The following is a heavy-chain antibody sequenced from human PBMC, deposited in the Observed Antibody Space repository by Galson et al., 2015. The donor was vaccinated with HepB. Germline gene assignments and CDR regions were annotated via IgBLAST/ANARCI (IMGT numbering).Heavy chain of an antibody. J-gene: IGHJ4*02. CDR2: INSDGSSR. V-gene: IGHV3-74*01. D-gene: IGHD3-3*01. Sequence: SLRLSCAASGFTFGSYWMHWVRQAPGKGLVWVSRINSDGSSRSYADSVKGRFTISRDNAKNTLYLQMNSLRAEDTAVYYCARGDSYYDFWSGFYKLIGDYWGQGTLVTVAS. CDR1: GFTFGSYW. CDR3: ARGDSYYDFWSGFYKLIGDY.